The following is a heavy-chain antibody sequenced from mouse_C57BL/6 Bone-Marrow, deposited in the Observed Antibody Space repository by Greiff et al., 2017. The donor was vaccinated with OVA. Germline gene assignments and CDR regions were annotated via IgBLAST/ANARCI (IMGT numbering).Heavy chain of an antibody. V-gene: IGHV5-12*01. Sequence: VESGGGLVQPGGSLKLSCAASGFTFSDYYMYWVRQTPEKRLEWVAYISNGGGSTYYPDTVKGRFTISRDNAKNTLYLQMSRLKSEDTAMYYCARPPSPLGLYAMDYWGQGTSVTVSS. CDR3: ARPPSPLGLYAMDY. CDR1: GFTFSDYY. J-gene: IGHJ4*01. CDR2: ISNGGGST. D-gene: IGHD4-1*01.